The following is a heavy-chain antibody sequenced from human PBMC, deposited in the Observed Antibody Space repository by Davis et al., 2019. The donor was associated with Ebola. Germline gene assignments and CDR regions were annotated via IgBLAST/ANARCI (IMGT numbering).Heavy chain of an antibody. CDR3: ARVTGTAPPRFDY. J-gene: IGHJ4*02. Sequence: PGGSLRLSCAASGFTFSTYSMNWVRQAPGEGLEWVSYISGSSSTIYYADSVKGRFTISRDNAKNSLYLQMNSLRDEDTAVYYCARVTGTAPPRFDYWGQGTLVTVSS. CDR1: GFTFSTYS. CDR2: ISGSSSTI. D-gene: IGHD1-1*01. V-gene: IGHV3-48*02.